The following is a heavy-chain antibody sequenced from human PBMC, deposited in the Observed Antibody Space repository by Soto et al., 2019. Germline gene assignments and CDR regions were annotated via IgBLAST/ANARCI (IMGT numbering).Heavy chain of an antibody. CDR3: ARDPGELLRTGYWYFEL. D-gene: IGHD1-26*01. V-gene: IGHV3-30-3*01. J-gene: IGHJ2*01. CDR1: GFTFSSYA. CDR2: ISYDGSNK. Sequence: QVQLVESGGGVVQPGWSLRLSCAASGFTFSSYAMHWVRQAPGKGLEWVAVISYDGSNKYFADSVNGRFSISRDNSKNTLYLQMTSMRAEDTAVYYCARDPGELLRTGYWYFELWGRGSLVTVSS.